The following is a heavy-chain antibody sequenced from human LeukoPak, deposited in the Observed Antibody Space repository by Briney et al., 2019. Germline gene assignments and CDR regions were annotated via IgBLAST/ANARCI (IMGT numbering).Heavy chain of an antibody. CDR2: ISHTSEYT. Sequence: GGSLRLSCAASGFTFSSSAMSWVRQAPGKGLEWVSAISHTSEYTYHADSVKGRFTISSDNSKNTLYLQMNSLRAEDTAMYYCAKGSSAGRPYYFDYWGQGTLVTVSS. J-gene: IGHJ4*02. CDR3: AKGSSAGRPYYFDY. CDR1: GFTFSSSA. V-gene: IGHV3-23*01. D-gene: IGHD3-10*01.